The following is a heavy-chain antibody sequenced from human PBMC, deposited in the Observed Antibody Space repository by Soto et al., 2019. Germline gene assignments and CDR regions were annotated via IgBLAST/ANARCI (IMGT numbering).Heavy chain of an antibody. V-gene: IGHV3-30-3*01. CDR1: GFTFSSYA. D-gene: IGHD6-19*01. Sequence: QVQLVESGGGVVQPGTSLRLSCPASGFTFSSYAMHWVRQAPGKGLEWVARISYEGNNKYYADSVKGRFTISRDNSRNTLYLQMASLRTEDTALYYCARVEGAVSGRVGYWGQGTLVTVSS. CDR3: ARVEGAVSGRVGY. CDR2: ISYEGNNK. J-gene: IGHJ4*02.